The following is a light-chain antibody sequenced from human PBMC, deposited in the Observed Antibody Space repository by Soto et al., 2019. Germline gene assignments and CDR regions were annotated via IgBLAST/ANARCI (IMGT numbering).Light chain of an antibody. CDR3: PHYNSYSEA. CDR2: KAS. Sequence: DIQMTQSPSTLSGSVGDRVTITCRASQTISSWLAWYQQKPGKAPKLLIYKASTLKSGVPSRFSGSGSGKEFTLTISSLQPDDFATYYCPHYNSYSEAFGQGIKVDIX. V-gene: IGKV1-5*03. J-gene: IGKJ1*01. CDR1: QTISSW.